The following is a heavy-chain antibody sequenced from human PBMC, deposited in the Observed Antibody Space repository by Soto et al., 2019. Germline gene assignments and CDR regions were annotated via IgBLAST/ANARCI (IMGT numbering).Heavy chain of an antibody. J-gene: IGHJ4*02. D-gene: IGHD6-13*01. CDR3: ATARQHLVRYY. CDR1: EFSLTSFN. CDR2: ISRSSSDI. Sequence: EVRLVESGGGLVKPGGSLRVSCAASEFSLTSFNMNWVRQAPGKGLEWVASISRSSSDIYYADSVKGRFTIFRDNAKNSLFLHMNSLRAEDTAVYFCATARQHLVRYYWGQGTLVTVSS. V-gene: IGHV3-21*01.